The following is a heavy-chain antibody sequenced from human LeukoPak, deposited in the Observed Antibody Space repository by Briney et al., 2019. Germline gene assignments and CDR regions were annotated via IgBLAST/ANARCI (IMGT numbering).Heavy chain of an antibody. Sequence: GGSLRLSCAASGFTFSSYSMNWVRQAPGKGLEWVSSISSSSSYIYYADSVKGRFTISRDSAKNSLYLQMNSLRAEDTAVYYCASNLRLLPDAFDIWGQGTMVTVSS. D-gene: IGHD2-15*01. J-gene: IGHJ3*02. V-gene: IGHV3-21*01. CDR2: ISSSSSYI. CDR1: GFTFSSYS. CDR3: ASNLRLLPDAFDI.